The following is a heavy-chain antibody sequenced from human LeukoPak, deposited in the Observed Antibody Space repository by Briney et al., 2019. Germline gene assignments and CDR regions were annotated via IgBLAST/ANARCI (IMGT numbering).Heavy chain of an antibody. CDR2: IYYSGST. Sequence: SETLSLTCTVSGGSISSYYWSWIRQPPGKGLEWLGYIYYSGSTNYNPSLKSRVTISVDTSKNQFSLKLSSVTAADTAVYYCAGTIAAAGTGAFDIWGQGTMVTVSS. D-gene: IGHD6-13*01. CDR3: AGTIAAAGTGAFDI. CDR1: GGSISSYY. V-gene: IGHV4-59*01. J-gene: IGHJ3*02.